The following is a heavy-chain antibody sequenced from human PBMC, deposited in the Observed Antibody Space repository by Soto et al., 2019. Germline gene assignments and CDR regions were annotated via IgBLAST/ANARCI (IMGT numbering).Heavy chain of an antibody. CDR1: GGSISSGGYY. J-gene: IGHJ1*01. Sequence: SETLSLTCTVSGGSISSGGYYWSWIRQHPGKGLEGIGYIYYSGCTYYNPSLRSRGTISADTSKNQFSLELSSVTVADTAVYYCARSSVAGAGYFQHWGQGTQVTVSS. CDR3: ARSSVAGAGYFQH. D-gene: IGHD6-19*01. CDR2: IYYSGCT. V-gene: IGHV4-31*03.